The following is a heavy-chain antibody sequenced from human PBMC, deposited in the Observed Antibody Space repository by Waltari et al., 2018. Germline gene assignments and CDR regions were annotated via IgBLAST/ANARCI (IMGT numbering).Heavy chain of an antibody. D-gene: IGHD3-10*01. V-gene: IGHV3-23*01. Sequence: VQLLESGGGLVQPGGSLRLSCAASGFTFSNYGMNWVRQAPGEGRGRVSAFSGDGAAAFYGGSGKGRFTISRDNSESTLRLQMHSLRTEDTAIYFCAAYSGISSSFEYWGQGTLVTVSS. CDR2: FSGDGAAA. CDR3: AAYSGISSSFEY. CDR1: GFTFSNYG. J-gene: IGHJ4*02.